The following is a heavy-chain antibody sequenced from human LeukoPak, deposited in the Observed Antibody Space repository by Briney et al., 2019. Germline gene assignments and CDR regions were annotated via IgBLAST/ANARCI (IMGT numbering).Heavy chain of an antibody. CDR3: SRGSRVFAHYDSSGYYSALDF. V-gene: IGHV5-51*01. Sequence: KVSCKASGYTFTSYWIGWVRQMPGKGLEWMGIIYPGDSETRYSPSFQGQVTISADKSISTAYLQWSSLKASDTAIYYCSRGSRVFAHYDSSGYYSALDFWGQGTMVTVSS. CDR2: IYPGDSET. D-gene: IGHD3-22*01. J-gene: IGHJ3*01. CDR1: GYTFTSYW.